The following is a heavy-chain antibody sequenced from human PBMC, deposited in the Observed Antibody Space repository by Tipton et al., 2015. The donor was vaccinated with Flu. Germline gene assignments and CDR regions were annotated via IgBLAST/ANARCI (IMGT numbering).Heavy chain of an antibody. V-gene: IGHV3-48*03. CDR1: EFTFSTYE. CDR2: ISSSGSTI. Sequence: SLRLSCAASEFTFSTYEMNWVRQAPGKGLEWVSYISSSGSTIYYADSVKGRFTISRDNAKNTRYLQMNSLRAEDTAVYYCASPPLLGYWGQGTLVTASS. J-gene: IGHJ4*02. CDR3: ASPPLLGY.